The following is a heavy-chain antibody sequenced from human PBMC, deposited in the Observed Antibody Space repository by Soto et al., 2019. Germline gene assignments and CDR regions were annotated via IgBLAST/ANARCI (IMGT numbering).Heavy chain of an antibody. V-gene: IGHV4-34*01. CDR1: GGSFSGYY. J-gene: IGHJ6*03. CDR2: INHSGST. D-gene: IGHD6-13*01. Sequence: PSETLSLTCAVYGGSFSGYYWSWIRQPPGKGLEWIGEINHSGSTNYNPSLKSRVTISVDTSKNQFSLKLSSVTAADTAVYYCARESAAAGTSCYYMDVWGKGTTVTVSS. CDR3: ARESAAAGTSCYYMDV.